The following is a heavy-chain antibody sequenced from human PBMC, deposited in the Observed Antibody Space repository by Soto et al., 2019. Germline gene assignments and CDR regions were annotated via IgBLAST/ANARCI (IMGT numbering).Heavy chain of an antibody. Sequence: SVKVSCKASGYTFTSYAMNWVRQAPGQGLEWMGGIIPIFGTANYAQKFQGRVTITADESTSTAYMELSSLRSEDTAVYYCARNSNPGASWFDPWGQGTLVTVSS. CDR2: IIPIFGTA. V-gene: IGHV1-69*13. D-gene: IGHD3-10*01. CDR3: ARNSNPGASWFDP. CDR1: GYTFTSYA. J-gene: IGHJ5*02.